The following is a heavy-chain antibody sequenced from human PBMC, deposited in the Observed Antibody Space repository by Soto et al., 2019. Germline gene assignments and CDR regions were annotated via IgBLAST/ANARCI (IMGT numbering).Heavy chain of an antibody. CDR1: GYSFTSYW. J-gene: IGHJ6*02. CDR2: INPYDSDT. V-gene: IGHV5-51*01. CDR3: ARHAYDFWSGHPNPRYYYGMDV. D-gene: IGHD3-3*01. Sequence: PGESLKISCKGSGYSFTSYWIGWVRQMPGKGLEWMGIINPYDSDTRYSPSFQGQVTISADKSISTVYLQWSSLKATDTAMYYCARHAYDFWSGHPNPRYYYGMDVWGQGTTVTVSS.